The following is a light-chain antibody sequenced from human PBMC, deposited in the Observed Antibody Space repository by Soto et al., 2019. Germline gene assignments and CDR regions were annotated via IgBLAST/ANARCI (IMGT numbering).Light chain of an antibody. J-gene: IGLJ2*01. Sequence: QSVLTQPASVSGPPGQSITISCTGTSSDVGGYKYVSWYQQHPGKAPKLIIYDVTNRPSGLSNRFSGSKSDNTASLTISGLQSGDEADYYCSSYTSSSALVFGGGTKLTVL. CDR2: DVT. CDR3: SSYTSSSALV. CDR1: SSDVGGYKY. V-gene: IGLV2-14*03.